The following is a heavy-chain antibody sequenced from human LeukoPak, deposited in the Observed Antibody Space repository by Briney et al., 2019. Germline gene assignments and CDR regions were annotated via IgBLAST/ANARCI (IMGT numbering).Heavy chain of an antibody. CDR2: IIPIFGTA. V-gene: IGHV1-69*06. Sequence: ASVTVSCKASGYTFTSYYMHWVRQAPGQGLEWMGGIIPIFGTANYAQKFQGRVTITADKSTSTAYMELRSLRSDDTAVYYCARDATTVEFDYWGQGTLVTVSS. CDR3: ARDATTVEFDY. CDR1: GYTFTSYY. D-gene: IGHD4-11*01. J-gene: IGHJ4*02.